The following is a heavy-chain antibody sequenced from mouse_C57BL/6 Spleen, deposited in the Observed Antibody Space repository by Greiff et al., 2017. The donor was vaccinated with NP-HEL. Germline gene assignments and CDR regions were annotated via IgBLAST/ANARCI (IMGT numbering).Heavy chain of an antibody. J-gene: IGHJ1*03. CDR2: ISGGGGNT. D-gene: IGHD2-4*01. V-gene: IGHV5-9*04. CDR3: ARRDYDGYWYFDV. Sequence: EVQGVESGGGLVKPGGSLKLSCAASGFTFSSYTMSWVRQTPEKRLEWVATISGGGGNTYYPDSVKGRFTISRDNAKNTLYLQMSSLRSEDTAVYYCARRDYDGYWYFDVWGTGTTVTVSS. CDR1: GFTFSSYT.